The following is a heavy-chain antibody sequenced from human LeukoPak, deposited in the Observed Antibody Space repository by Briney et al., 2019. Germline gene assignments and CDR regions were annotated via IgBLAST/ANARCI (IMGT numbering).Heavy chain of an antibody. D-gene: IGHD3-3*01. Sequence: GGSLRLSCAASGFTFDDYGMSWVRQAPGKGLEWVSGINWNGGSTGYADSVKGRFTISRDNAKNSLYLQMNSLRAEDTAIYYCAKIPYYDFWSGPPSMDVWGKGTTVTVSS. V-gene: IGHV3-20*04. CDR3: AKIPYYDFWSGPPSMDV. CDR1: GFTFDDYG. CDR2: INWNGGST. J-gene: IGHJ6*03.